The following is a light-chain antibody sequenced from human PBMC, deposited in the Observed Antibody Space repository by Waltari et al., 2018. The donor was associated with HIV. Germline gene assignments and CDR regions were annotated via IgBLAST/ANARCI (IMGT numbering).Light chain of an antibody. V-gene: IGKV1-16*02. Sequence: DVQMTQSPSSLSVSIGDRVIITCRASQDITGFLAWFQHRPGTAPKSLIYGTSTLQSGVPSSKFSGSGSGTEFILTITNLQPEDTGTYYCQQYSAYPLTFGGGTKV. J-gene: IGKJ4*01. CDR3: QQYSAYPLT. CDR2: GTS. CDR1: QDITGF.